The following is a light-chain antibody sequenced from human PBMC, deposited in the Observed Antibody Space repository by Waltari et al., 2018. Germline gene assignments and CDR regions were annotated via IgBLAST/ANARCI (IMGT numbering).Light chain of an antibody. CDR3: QQYGTSPYT. CDR1: QRVSSSY. Sequence: EIVLTQSPGTLSLSPGERATFSCRASQRVSSSYLAWYQQKAGRPPRLLIYGASSRATAIPDRFSGSGSGTDFTLTISRLEPEDFAVYYCQQYGTSPYTFGLGTKLEI. V-gene: IGKV3-20*01. CDR2: GAS. J-gene: IGKJ2*01.